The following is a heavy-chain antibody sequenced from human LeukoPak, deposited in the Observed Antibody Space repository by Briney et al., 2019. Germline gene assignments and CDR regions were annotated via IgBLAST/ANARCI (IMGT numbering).Heavy chain of an antibody. J-gene: IGHJ4*02. CDR1: GGSISSSSYY. CDR2: IYYSGST. D-gene: IGHD6-19*01. Sequence: SETLSLTCTVSGGSISSSSYYWGWIRQPPGKGLEWIGSIYYSGSTYYNPSLKSRVTISVDTSKNQFSLKLSSVTAADTAVYYCARDVGYSSGWYEGPHYFDYWGQGTLVTVSS. CDR3: ARDVGYSSGWYEGPHYFDY. V-gene: IGHV4-39*07.